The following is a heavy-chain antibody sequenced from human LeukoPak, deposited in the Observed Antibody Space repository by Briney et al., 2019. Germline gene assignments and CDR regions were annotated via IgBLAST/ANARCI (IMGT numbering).Heavy chain of an antibody. CDR1: GGSFSSHY. CDR3: AETYSYGTFDP. J-gene: IGHJ5*02. Sequence: SETLSLTCAVYGGSFSSHYWSWIRQSPGKGLEWIGEINHSGSTNYNPSLKSRVTMSVDTSKNQFSLKLSSVTAADTAMYYCAETYSYGTFDPWGQGTLVTVSS. V-gene: IGHV4-34*01. D-gene: IGHD5-18*01. CDR2: INHSGST.